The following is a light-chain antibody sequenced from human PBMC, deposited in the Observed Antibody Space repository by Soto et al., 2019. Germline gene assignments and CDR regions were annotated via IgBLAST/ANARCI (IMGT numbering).Light chain of an antibody. CDR1: QSISSY. Sequence: DIQMTQSPSSLSASVGDRVTITCRASQSISSYLNLYQHKPGKAPKLLIYAASSLQSGVPSRFSGSGSGTDFTLTISSLQPEDFATYYCQQSYSTPITFGQGTRLEIK. CDR2: AAS. J-gene: IGKJ5*01. CDR3: QQSYSTPIT. V-gene: IGKV1-39*01.